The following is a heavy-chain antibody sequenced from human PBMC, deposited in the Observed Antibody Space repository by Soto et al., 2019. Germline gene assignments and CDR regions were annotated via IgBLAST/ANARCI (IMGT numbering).Heavy chain of an antibody. Sequence: GGSLRLSCAASGFTFSSYSMNWVRQAPGKGLEWVSSISSSSSYIYYADSVKGRFTISRDNAKNSLYLQMNSLRAEDTAVYYCARAGYYDFWSGYYNFDYWGQGTLVTVSS. D-gene: IGHD3-3*01. V-gene: IGHV3-21*01. CDR1: GFTFSSYS. CDR2: ISSSSSYI. J-gene: IGHJ4*02. CDR3: ARAGYYDFWSGYYNFDY.